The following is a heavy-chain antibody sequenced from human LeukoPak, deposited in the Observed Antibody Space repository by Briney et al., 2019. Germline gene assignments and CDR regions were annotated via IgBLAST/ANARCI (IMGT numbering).Heavy chain of an antibody. J-gene: IGHJ3*02. CDR1: GFTFSSYG. Sequence: GGTLRLSCAASGFTFSSYGMSWVRQAPGKGVEWVSAISGSGGSTYYADSVKGRFTISRDNSKNTLYLQMNSLRAEDTAVYYCAKRRTAMARGNAFDIWGQGTMVTVSS. D-gene: IGHD5-18*01. CDR3: AKRRTAMARGNAFDI. V-gene: IGHV3-23*01. CDR2: ISGSGGST.